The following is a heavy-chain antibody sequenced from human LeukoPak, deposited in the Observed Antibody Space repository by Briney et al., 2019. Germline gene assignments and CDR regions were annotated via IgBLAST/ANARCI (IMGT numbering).Heavy chain of an antibody. D-gene: IGHD3-9*01. CDR3: ARGPVSRYFDWLLRGDY. CDR2: INPNSGGT. J-gene: IGHJ4*02. V-gene: IGHV1-2*02. Sequence: VASVKVSCKASGYTFTGYYMHWVRQAPGQGLEWMGWINPNSGGTNYAQKFQGRVTMTRDTSISTAYMELSRLRSDDTAVYYCARGPVSRYFDWLLRGDYWGQGTLVTVSS. CDR1: GYTFTGYY.